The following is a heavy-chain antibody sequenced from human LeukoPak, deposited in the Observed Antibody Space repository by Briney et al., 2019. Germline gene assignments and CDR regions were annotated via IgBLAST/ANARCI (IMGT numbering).Heavy chain of an antibody. CDR1: GFTFDDYA. V-gene: IGHV3-9*01. Sequence: GRSLRLSCAASGFTFDDYAMHWVRQAPGKGLEWVSGISWNSGSIGYADSVKGRFTISRDNAKNSLYLQMNSLRAEDTAVYYCARAFSRYSSSSGWFDPWGQGTLVTVSS. CDR3: ARAFSRYSSSSGWFDP. D-gene: IGHD6-6*01. J-gene: IGHJ5*02. CDR2: ISWNSGSI.